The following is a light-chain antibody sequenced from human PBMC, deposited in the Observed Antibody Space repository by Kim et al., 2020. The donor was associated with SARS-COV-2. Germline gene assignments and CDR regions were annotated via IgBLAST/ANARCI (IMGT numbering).Light chain of an antibody. CDR1: ESISNW. CDR3: QQYNSYWT. V-gene: IGKV1-5*01. J-gene: IGKJ1*01. CDR2: DAS. Sequence: FASVGDRVTITCRASESISNWLAWYQQKPGKAPNLLIYDASTLESGVPPRFSGSGSGTEFTLTISGLQPDDFATYYCQQYNSYWTFGLGTKVDIK.